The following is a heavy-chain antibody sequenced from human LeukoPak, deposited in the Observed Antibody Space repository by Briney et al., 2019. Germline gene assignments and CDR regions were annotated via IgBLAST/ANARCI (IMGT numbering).Heavy chain of an antibody. Sequence: TGGSLRLSCAASGFTFSSYSMNWVRQAPGKGLGWVSSISSSSYIYYADSVKGRFTISRDNAKNSLYLQMNSLRAEDTAVYYCARVKMATIRGEIDYWGQGTLVTVSS. J-gene: IGHJ4*02. CDR2: ISSSSYI. CDR1: GFTFSSYS. CDR3: ARVKMATIRGEIDY. D-gene: IGHD5-24*01. V-gene: IGHV3-21*01.